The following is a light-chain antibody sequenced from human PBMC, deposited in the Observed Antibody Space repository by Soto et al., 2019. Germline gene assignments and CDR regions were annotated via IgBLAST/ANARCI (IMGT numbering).Light chain of an antibody. J-gene: IGKJ5*01. V-gene: IGKV1-5*01. Sequence: DIQMTQSPSTLSASVGDTVTITFRSSQSISRWLAWYQQKPGKAPKILISDASILENGVPSRFSGTGSGTEFTLTISNLQPDDFATYFCQQYNSFSPITFGQGTRLEIK. CDR1: QSISRW. CDR3: QQYNSFSPIT. CDR2: DAS.